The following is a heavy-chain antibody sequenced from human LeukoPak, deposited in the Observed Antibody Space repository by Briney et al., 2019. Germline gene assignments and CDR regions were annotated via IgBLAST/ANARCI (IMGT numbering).Heavy chain of an antibody. CDR3: VRINWGLGDAFDI. CDR2: IYTSGST. J-gene: IGHJ3*02. V-gene: IGHV4-4*07. CDR1: GVSISSYY. Sequence: SSETLSLTCTVSGVSISSYYWSWIRQPAGKGLEWIGRIYTSGSTNYNPSLKSRVTISVDTSKNEFSLKLSTVTAADTAVYYCVRINWGLGDAFDIWGQGTMLTVSS. D-gene: IGHD7-27*01.